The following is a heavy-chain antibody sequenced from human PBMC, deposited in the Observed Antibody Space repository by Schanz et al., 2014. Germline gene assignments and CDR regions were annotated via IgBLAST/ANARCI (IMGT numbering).Heavy chain of an antibody. D-gene: IGHD3-10*01. CDR1: GFTFSGYS. J-gene: IGHJ5*02. CDR3: ARPALWFGDNCFDP. V-gene: IGHV3-48*01. Sequence: EVQLVESGGGLVQPGGSLRLSCAASGFTFSGYSMNWVRQAPGKGLEWVAYISSSSSTIHYADSVKGRFTISRDNAKNSLYLQMNSLRAEDTAVYYCARPALWFGDNCFDPWGQGTRVTVAS. CDR2: ISSSSSTI.